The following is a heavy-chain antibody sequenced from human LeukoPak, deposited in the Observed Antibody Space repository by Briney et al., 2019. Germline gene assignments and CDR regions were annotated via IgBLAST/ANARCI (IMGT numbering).Heavy chain of an antibody. J-gene: IGHJ5*02. Sequence: GVSLKLSCAASGFTFGGSVMHWVRQASGKGLEWVGRITSKPNSYATVYAASVKGRFTISSDDSKNTAYLQMNSLKTEDTAVYYCARGSDRWFDPWGQGTLVTVSS. CDR1: GFTFGGSV. CDR3: ARGSDRWFDP. CDR2: ITSKPNSYAT. V-gene: IGHV3-73*01.